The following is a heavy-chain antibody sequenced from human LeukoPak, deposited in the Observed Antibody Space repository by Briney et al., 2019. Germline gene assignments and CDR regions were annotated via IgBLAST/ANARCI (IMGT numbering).Heavy chain of an antibody. CDR1: GGPITTTNY. CDR3: SRENGAFSPFGY. J-gene: IGHJ4*02. Sequence: SETLSLTSAVSGGPITTTNYWSWVRQPPGQGLEWIGEISLGGLTNFNPSLKGRVSISLDKSKNQLSLKLTSVTAADTAVYYCSRENGAFSPFGYWGQGTLVTVTS. D-gene: IGHD2-8*01. V-gene: IGHV4-4*02. CDR2: ISLGGLT.